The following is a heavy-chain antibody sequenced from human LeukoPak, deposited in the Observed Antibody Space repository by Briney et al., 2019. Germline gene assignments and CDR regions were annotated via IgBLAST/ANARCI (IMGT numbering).Heavy chain of an antibody. V-gene: IGHV4-30-2*01. CDR3: AREDMITFGGVIKD. CDR1: GGSISSGGYS. Sequence: SETLSLTCTVSGGSISSGGYSWSWIRQPPGKGLEWIGYIYHSGSTYYNPSLKSRVTISVDRSKNQFSLKLSSVTAADTAVYYCAREDMITFGGVIKDWGQGTLVTVSS. CDR2: IYHSGST. J-gene: IGHJ4*02. D-gene: IGHD3-16*01.